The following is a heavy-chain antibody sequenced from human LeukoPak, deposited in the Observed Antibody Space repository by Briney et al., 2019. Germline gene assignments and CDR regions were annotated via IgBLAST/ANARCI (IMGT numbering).Heavy chain of an antibody. CDR1: GGTFSSYA. V-gene: IGHV1-69*13. D-gene: IGHD1-26*01. J-gene: IGHJ4*02. Sequence: SVKVSCKASGGTFSSYAISWVRQAPGQGLEWMGGIIPIFGTANYAQKFQGRVTITADESTSTAYMELRRLTSDDTAIYYCARGGGIVGQYWGQGTLVSVSS. CDR2: IIPIFGTA. CDR3: ARGGGIVGQY.